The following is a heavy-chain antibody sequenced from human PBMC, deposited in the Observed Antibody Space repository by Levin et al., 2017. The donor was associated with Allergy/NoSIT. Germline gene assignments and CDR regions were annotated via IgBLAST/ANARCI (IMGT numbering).Heavy chain of an antibody. Sequence: ASVKVSCEASGYTFTAYYLHWLRQAPGQGLEWMGWMNPNNGDTKTTQRFQGRVTMTRDTSISTAYMEVRSRTSDATAVYYCARVSEQWLVFDSWGQGSLVTVST. D-gene: IGHD6-19*01. CDR3: ARVSEQWLVFDS. J-gene: IGHJ4*02. V-gene: IGHV1-2*02. CDR1: GYTFTAYY. CDR2: MNPNNGDT.